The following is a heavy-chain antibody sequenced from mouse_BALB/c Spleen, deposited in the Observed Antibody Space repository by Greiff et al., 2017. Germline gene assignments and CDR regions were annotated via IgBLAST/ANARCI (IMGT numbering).Heavy chain of an antibody. CDR2: SRNKANDYTT. J-gene: IGHJ2*01. CDR1: GFTFSDFY. Sequence: DVMLVESGGGLVQPGGSLRLSCATSGFTFSDFYMEWVRQPPGKRLEWIAASRNKANDYTTEYSASVKGRFTISRDNSQSILYLQMDTLRAEDSATYYCARDGPFDYWGQGTTLTVSS. V-gene: IGHV7-1*02. CDR3: ARDGPFDY.